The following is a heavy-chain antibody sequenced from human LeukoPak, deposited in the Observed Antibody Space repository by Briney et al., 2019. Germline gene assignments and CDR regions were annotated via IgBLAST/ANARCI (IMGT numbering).Heavy chain of an antibody. CDR1: GYTFTDYY. J-gene: IGHJ4*02. CDR2: INSNSGAT. D-gene: IGHD5-12*01. Sequence: GASVKVSCKASGYTFTDYYIHWVRQAPGQGLEWMGWINSNSGATNYAQKFQGRVTMTRDTSISTAYMELTRLGSDDTAVYYCARVGSLGYWGQGTMVTVSS. CDR3: ARVGSLGY. V-gene: IGHV1-2*02.